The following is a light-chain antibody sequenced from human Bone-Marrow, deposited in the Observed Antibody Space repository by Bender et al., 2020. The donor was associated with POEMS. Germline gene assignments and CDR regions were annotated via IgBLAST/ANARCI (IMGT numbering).Light chain of an antibody. CDR3: QSYDNSLGGWV. V-gene: IGLV1-40*02. CDR2: GYN. CDR1: HPHHGSGFG. J-gene: IGLJ3*02. Sequence: CLAAPASGSGGPRQEVPLPCTWKHPHHGSGFGIKWYPPLPRTTPKLLHYGYNNRPSGVPDRFSGPKSGTSASLAITGLQAEDEGDYYCQSYDNSLGGWVFGGGTKLTVL.